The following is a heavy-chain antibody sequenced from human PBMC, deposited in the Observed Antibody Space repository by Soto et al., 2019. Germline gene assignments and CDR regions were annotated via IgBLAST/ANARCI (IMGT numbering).Heavy chain of an antibody. CDR1: GFTFSSYW. V-gene: IGHV3-74*01. CDR3: ARDDYGEHLYYYGMDV. J-gene: IGHJ6*02. CDR2: INSDGSST. Sequence: EVQLVESGGGLVQPGGSLRLSCAASGFTFSSYWMHWVRQAPGKGLVWVSRINSDGSSTSYADSVKGRFTISRDNAKNTLYLQMNSLRAEDTAVYYCARDDYGEHLYYYGMDVWGQGTTVTVSS. D-gene: IGHD4-17*01.